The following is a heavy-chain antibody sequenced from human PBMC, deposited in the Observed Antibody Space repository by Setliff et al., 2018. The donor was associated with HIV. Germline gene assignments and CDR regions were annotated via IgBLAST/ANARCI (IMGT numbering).Heavy chain of an antibody. D-gene: IGHD3-10*01. CDR2: ISWDGATT. CDR1: GFTFSDYY. CDR3: AKEGGSERMPFFYYYMDV. V-gene: IGHV3-43*01. Sequence: GGSLRLSCAASGFTFSDYYMSWLRQAPGKGLEWVALISWDGATTNYADSVKGRFTISRDSSKNSLYLQMNSLRTEDTALYYCAKEGGSERMPFFYYYMDVWGKGTTVTVSS. J-gene: IGHJ6*03.